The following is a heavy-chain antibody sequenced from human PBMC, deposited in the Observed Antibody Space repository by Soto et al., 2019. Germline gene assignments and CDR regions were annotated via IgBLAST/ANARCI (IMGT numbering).Heavy chain of an antibody. V-gene: IGHV3-21*01. D-gene: IGHD1-26*01. CDR3: AREGSRGATTSDAFDI. CDR2: ISSSSSYI. J-gene: IGHJ3*02. Sequence: EVQLVESGGGLVKPGGSLRLSCAASGFTFSSYSMNWVRQAPGKGLEWVSSISSSSSYIYYADSVKGRFTISRDNAKNSLYLQMNGLRAEDTAVYYCAREGSRGATTSDAFDIWGQGTMVTVSS. CDR1: GFTFSSYS.